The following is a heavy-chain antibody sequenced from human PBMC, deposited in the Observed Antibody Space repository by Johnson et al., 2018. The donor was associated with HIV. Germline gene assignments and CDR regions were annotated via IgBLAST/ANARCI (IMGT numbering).Heavy chain of an antibody. Sequence: QVQLVESGGGVVHPGRSLRLSCAASGFTFSSYAMHWVRQAPGKGLEWVAVISYDGSNKYYADSVKGRFTISRDNSKNTLYLQMNSLRAEDTAVYYCAKGLAAFFAFDIWGQWTMVTVSS. CDR1: GFTFSSYA. J-gene: IGHJ3*02. CDR3: AKGLAAFFAFDI. D-gene: IGHD3-3*01. V-gene: IGHV3-30*04. CDR2: ISYDGSNK.